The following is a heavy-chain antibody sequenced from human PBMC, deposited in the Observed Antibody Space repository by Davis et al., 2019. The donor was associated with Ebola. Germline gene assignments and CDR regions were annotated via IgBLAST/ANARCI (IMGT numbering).Heavy chain of an antibody. D-gene: IGHD5-24*01. J-gene: IGHJ4*02. V-gene: IGHV3-23*01. CDR3: ARWLQYGGFDY. CDR2: IGSSGDST. CDR1: GFTFSSYA. Sequence: GESLKISCAASGFTFSSYAMHWVRQAPGKGLEWVSTIGSSGDSTYYADSVKGRFTISRDNSKNTLYLQMNSLRAEDTAVYYCARWLQYGGFDYWGQGTLVTVSS.